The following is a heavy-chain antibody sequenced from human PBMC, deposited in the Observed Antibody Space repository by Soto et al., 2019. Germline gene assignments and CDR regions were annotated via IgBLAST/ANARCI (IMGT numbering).Heavy chain of an antibody. D-gene: IGHD3-10*01. V-gene: IGHV4-34*01. J-gene: IGHJ5*02. Sequence: PSETLSLTGAFYGGSFSGFFWSRIRQPPGKGPQWIGEITHSGSTNYNPSLKSRVTISVDTSKNQFSLKLSSVTAADTAVYYCARDRRLITMVRGVSLWFDPWGQGTLVTVSS. CDR1: GGSFSGFF. CDR3: ARDRRLITMVRGVSLWFDP. CDR2: ITHSGST.